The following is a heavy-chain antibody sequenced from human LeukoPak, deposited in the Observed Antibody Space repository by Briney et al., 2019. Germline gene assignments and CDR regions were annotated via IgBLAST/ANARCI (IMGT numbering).Heavy chain of an antibody. CDR3: ARSEAHDILTGYSPFDY. CDR1: GYTFTSYG. J-gene: IGHJ4*02. CDR2: ISAYNGNT. V-gene: IGHV1-18*04. Sequence: WASVKVSCKASGYTFTSYGISWVRQAPGQGLEWMGWISAYNGNTNYAQKLQGRVTMTTDTSTSTAYMELRSLRSDDTAVYYCARSEAHDILTGYSPFDYWGQGTLVTVSS. D-gene: IGHD3-9*01.